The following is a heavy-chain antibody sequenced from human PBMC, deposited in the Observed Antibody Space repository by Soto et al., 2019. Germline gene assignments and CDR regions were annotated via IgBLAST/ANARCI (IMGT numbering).Heavy chain of an antibody. CDR1: GYSFSFYG. D-gene: IGHD3-22*01. CDR3: ARDRLRGYDSSGVYS. J-gene: IGHJ4*02. V-gene: IGHV1-18*01. Sequence: QIQLVQSGAEWRKPGASVKVSCKASGYSFSFYGINWVRQAPGQGLEWMGWINPYDGNRNFAQKFEDRVTMTTATSTNTVFMELRSLKSDDTAIYYCARDRLRGYDSSGVYSWGQGTLVTVSS. CDR2: INPYDGNR.